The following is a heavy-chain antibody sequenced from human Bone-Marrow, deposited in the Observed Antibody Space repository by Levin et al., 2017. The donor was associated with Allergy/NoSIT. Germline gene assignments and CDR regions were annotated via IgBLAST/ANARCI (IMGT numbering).Heavy chain of an antibody. Sequence: SVKVSCKASGGSFSSYPINWVRQAPGQGLEWMGRIIPMPGITNYTQNFQERVTITADRSTSTAYMELSSLRSEDTAVYYCATAFYYDSSGIYRSAYDLWRQGTRVTVSS. D-gene: IGHD3-22*01. J-gene: IGHJ3*01. CDR2: IIPMPGIT. V-gene: IGHV1-69*02. CDR1: GGSFSSYP. CDR3: ATAFYYDSSGIYRSAYDL.